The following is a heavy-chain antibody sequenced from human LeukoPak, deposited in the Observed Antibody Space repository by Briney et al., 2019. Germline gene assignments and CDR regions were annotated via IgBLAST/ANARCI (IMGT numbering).Heavy chain of an antibody. D-gene: IGHD5-12*01. V-gene: IGHV1-2*02. CDR3: AKSVATILLRYYGMDV. CDR1: GYTFTGYY. J-gene: IGHJ6*02. Sequence: GASVKVSCKASGYTFTGYYMHWVRQAPGQGLEWMGWINPKSGGTNYAQKFQGRVTMTRDTSISTAYMEVSRMTSDDTAVYYCAKSVATILLRYYGMDVWGQGTTVTVSS. CDR2: INPKSGGT.